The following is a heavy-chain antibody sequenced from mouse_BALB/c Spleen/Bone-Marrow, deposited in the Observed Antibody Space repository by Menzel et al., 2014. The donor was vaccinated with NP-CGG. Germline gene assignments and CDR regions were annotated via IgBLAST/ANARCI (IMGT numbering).Heavy chain of an antibody. Sequence: DVHLVESGGGLVQPGGSLKLSCAASGFDFSRYWMTWVRPAPGKGLEWIGEINPDSSTINYTPSLKDKFIISRDNAKNTLYLQMSKVRSEDTALYYCARPGYYGYQDVWGAGTTVTVSS. D-gene: IGHD1-2*01. CDR1: GFDFSRYW. V-gene: IGHV4-1*02. J-gene: IGHJ1*01. CDR3: ARPGYYGYQDV. CDR2: INPDSSTI.